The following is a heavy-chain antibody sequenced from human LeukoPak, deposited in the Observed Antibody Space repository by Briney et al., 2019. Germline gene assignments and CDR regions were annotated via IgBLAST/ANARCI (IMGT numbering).Heavy chain of an antibody. CDR1: GYSISSGYY. D-gene: IGHD3-22*01. CDR3: ARGDFDTYYYDSSGPRGAFDI. CDR2: IYHSGST. J-gene: IGHJ3*02. V-gene: IGHV4-38-2*02. Sequence: SETLSLTCTVSGYSISSGYYWGWIRQPPGKGLEWIGSIYHSGSTYYNPSLKSRVTISVDTSKNQFSLKLSSVTAADTAVYYCARGDFDTYYYDSSGPRGAFDIWGQGTMVTVSS.